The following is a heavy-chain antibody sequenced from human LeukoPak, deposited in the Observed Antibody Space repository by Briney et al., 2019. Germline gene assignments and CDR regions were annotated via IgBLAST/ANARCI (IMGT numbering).Heavy chain of an antibody. V-gene: IGHV3-48*01. CDR3: ARDQSSGWYFDYFDY. Sequence: GGSLRLSCAASGFTFSSYSMNWVRQAPGKGLEWVSYISSSSSTIYYADSVKSRFTISRDNAKNSLYLLMNSLRAEDTAVYYCARDQSSGWYFDYFDYWGQGTLVTVSS. J-gene: IGHJ4*02. CDR1: GFTFSSYS. CDR2: ISSSSSTI. D-gene: IGHD6-19*01.